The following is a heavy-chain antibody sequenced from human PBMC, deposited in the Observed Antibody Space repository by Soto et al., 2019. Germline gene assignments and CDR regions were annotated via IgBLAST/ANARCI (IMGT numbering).Heavy chain of an antibody. CDR2: IYYAGST. J-gene: IGHJ6*04. V-gene: IGHV4-39*01. Sequence: PTRNLSLTCTVPGGSISSTDLYWGWIRQLPGKGLEWLGSIYYAGSTFHNPSLKRRATISVDTSRNQFSLRLSSVTASDTALYYCARLVFHCLRGSCDDYNCDGLAVSGKGTP. D-gene: IGHD2-15*01. CDR1: GGSISSTDLY. CDR3: ARLVFHCLRGSCDDYNCDGLAV.